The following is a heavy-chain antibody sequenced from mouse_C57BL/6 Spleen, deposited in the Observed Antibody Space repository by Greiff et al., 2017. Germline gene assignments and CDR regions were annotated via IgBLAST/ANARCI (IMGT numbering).Heavy chain of an antibody. V-gene: IGHV2-2*01. J-gene: IGHJ4*01. CDR3: ARTGTYDDAGDAMDY. CDR1: GFSLTSYG. D-gene: IGHD2-4*01. CDR2: IWSGGST. Sequence: QVQLQQSGPGLVQPSQSLSITCTVSGFSLTSYGVHWVRQSPGKGLEWLGVIWSGGSTDYNAAFISRLSISKDNSKSQVFFKMNSLQADDTAIYYCARTGTYDDAGDAMDYWGQGTSVTVSS.